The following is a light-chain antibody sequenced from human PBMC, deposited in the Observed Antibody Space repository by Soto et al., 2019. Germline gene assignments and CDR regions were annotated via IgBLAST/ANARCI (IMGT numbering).Light chain of an antibody. Sequence: EIVLTQSPGTLSLSPGERATLSCRASQSVSSSYLAWYQQKPGQAPRLLIYGASSRATVIADRFSGSGSGTYFILTISRMEPEYFAVYYCQRYSSSPHTFGPGTKVDIK. J-gene: IGKJ3*01. CDR2: GAS. CDR1: QSVSSSY. V-gene: IGKV3-20*01. CDR3: QRYSSSPHT.